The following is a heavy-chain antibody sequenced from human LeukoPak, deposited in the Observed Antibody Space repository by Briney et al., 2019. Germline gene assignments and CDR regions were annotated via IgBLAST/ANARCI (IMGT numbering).Heavy chain of an antibody. CDR3: AKLYYYDSSGSPNWFDP. CDR2: ISGSGGST. J-gene: IGHJ5*02. D-gene: IGHD3-22*01. V-gene: IGHV3-23*01. CDR1: GFTFSSYA. Sequence: GGSLRLSCAASGFTFSSYAMSWVRQAPGKGLEWVSAISGSGGSTYYADSVKGRFTISRDNSKNTLYLQMNGLRAEDTAVYYCAKLYYYDSSGSPNWFDPWGQGTLVTVSS.